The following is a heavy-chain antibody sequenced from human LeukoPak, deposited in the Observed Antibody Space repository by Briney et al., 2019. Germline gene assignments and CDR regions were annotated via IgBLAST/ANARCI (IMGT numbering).Heavy chain of an antibody. CDR1: GGSFSGYY. CDR2: INHSGST. V-gene: IGHV4-34*01. Sequence: SETLSLTCAVYGGSFSGYYWSWIRQPPGKGLEWIGEINHSGSTNYNPSLKSRVTISVDTSKNQFSLKLSSVTAADTAVHYCARRSSYSYFQHWGQGTLVTVSS. CDR3: ARRSSYSYFQH. D-gene: IGHD3-3*01. J-gene: IGHJ1*01.